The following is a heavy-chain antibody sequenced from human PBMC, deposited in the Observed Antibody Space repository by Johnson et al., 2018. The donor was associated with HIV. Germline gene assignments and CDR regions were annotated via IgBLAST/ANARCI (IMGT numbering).Heavy chain of an antibody. CDR1: GFTFSSYA. Sequence: QLVESGGGVVQPGRSLRLSCAASGFTFSSYAMHWVRQAPGKGLEWVAVISYDGSNKYYVDSVKGRFSISRDNSKNTLYLQMNSLRAEDTAVYYCAKCIWGSSLIDAFDIWGQGTTVTVSS. D-gene: IGHD6-13*01. CDR3: AKCIWGSSLIDAFDI. J-gene: IGHJ3*02. V-gene: IGHV3-30-3*02. CDR2: ISYDGSNK.